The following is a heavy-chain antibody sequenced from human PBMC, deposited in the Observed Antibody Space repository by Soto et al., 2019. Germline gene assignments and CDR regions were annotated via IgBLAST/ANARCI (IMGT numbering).Heavy chain of an antibody. V-gene: IGHV3-33*01. D-gene: IGHD1-7*01. J-gene: IGHJ4*02. Sequence: GGSLRLSCAASGFTFSSYGMHWVRQAPGKGLEWVAVIWYDGSNKYYADSVKGRFTISRDNSKNTLYLQMNSLRAEDTAVYYCARDSPPYNWNYEYYFDYWGQGTLVTVSS. CDR1: GFTFSSYG. CDR2: IWYDGSNK. CDR3: ARDSPPYNWNYEYYFDY.